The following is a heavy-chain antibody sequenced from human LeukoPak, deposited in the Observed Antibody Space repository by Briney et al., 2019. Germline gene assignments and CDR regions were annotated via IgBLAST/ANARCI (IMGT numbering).Heavy chain of an antibody. D-gene: IGHD4-17*01. CDR2: IIPIFGTA. CDR1: GGTFSSYA. J-gene: IGHJ1*01. Sequence: ASVKVSCKASGGTFSSYAISWVRQAPGQGLEWMGGIIPIFGTANYAQKFQGRVTITADKSTSTAYMELGSLRSEDTAVYYCAIPRDDYGDYGPAEYFQHWGQGTLVTVSS. CDR3: AIPRDDYGDYGPAEYFQH. V-gene: IGHV1-69*06.